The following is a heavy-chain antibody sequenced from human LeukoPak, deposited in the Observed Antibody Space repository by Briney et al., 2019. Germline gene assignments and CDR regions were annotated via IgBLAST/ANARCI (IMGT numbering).Heavy chain of an antibody. J-gene: IGHJ4*02. D-gene: IGHD3-16*01. V-gene: IGHV4-38-2*02. CDR3: ARQRGAFDY. CDR1: GGSISDYY. Sequence: PSETLSLTCIISGGSISDYYWGWIRQPPGMGLEWIGSIYHSGSTYYNPSLKSRVTISVDTSKNQFSLKLSSVTAADTAVYYCARQRGAFDYWGQGTLVTVSS. CDR2: IYHSGST.